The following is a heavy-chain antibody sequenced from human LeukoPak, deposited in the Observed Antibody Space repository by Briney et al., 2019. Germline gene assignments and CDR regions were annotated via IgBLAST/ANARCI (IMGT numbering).Heavy chain of an antibody. J-gene: IGHJ6*03. CDR3: ARERPEPYSSSWYGGGPYYYYYYMDV. V-gene: IGHV4-59*01. D-gene: IGHD6-13*01. Sequence: PSETLSLTCTVSGGSISSYYWSWIRQPPGKGLEWIGYIYYSGSTNYNPSLKSRVTISVDTSKNQFSLELSSVTAADTAVYYCARERPEPYSSSWYGGGPYYYYYYMDVWGKGTTVTVSS. CDR2: IYYSGST. CDR1: GGSISSYY.